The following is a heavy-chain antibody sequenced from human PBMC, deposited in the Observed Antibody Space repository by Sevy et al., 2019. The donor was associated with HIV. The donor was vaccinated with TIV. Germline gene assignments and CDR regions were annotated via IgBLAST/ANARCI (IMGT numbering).Heavy chain of an antibody. CDR3: AREYCGGDCYFDY. CDR1: GGTFSSYA. Sequence: ASVKVSCKASGGTFSSYAISWVRQAPGQGLEWMGGIIPIFGTANYAQKFQGRVTITADESTSTAYMELGSLRSEDTAVYYCAREYCGGDCYFDYWGQGTLVTVSS. CDR2: IIPIFGTA. J-gene: IGHJ4*02. D-gene: IGHD2-21*02. V-gene: IGHV1-69*13.